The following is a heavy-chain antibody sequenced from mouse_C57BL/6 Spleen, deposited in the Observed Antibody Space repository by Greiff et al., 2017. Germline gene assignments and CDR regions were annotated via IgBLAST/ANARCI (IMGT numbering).Heavy chain of an antibody. J-gene: IGHJ2*01. CDR1: GYAFSSSW. D-gene: IGHD1-1*01. CDR3: SPITTVPYFDY. Sequence: QVQLKQSGPELVKPGASVKISCKASGYAFSSSWMNWVKQRPGKGLEWIGRIYPGDGDTNYNGKFKGKATLTADKSSSTAYMHLSSLTSEDPAVYFCSPITTVPYFDYWGQGTTLTVSS. CDR2: IYPGDGDT. V-gene: IGHV1-82*01.